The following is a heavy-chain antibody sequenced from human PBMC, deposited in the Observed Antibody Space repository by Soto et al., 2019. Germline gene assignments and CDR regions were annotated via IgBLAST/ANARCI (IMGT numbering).Heavy chain of an antibody. CDR1: GYTFTGYY. Sequence: ASVNVSCKASGYTFTGYYMHWVRQAPGQGLEWMGWINPNSGGTNYAQKFQGRVTMTRDTSISTAYMELSRLRSDDTAVYYCARDRGLTSASGSNNWFDPWGQGTLVTVSS. CDR3: ARDRGLTSASGSNNWFDP. CDR2: INPNSGGT. D-gene: IGHD3-10*01. V-gene: IGHV1-2*02. J-gene: IGHJ5*02.